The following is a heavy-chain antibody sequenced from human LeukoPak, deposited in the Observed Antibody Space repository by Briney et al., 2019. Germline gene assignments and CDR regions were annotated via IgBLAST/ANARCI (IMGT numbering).Heavy chain of an antibody. CDR3: ARARGYSGYDLFDY. CDR2: IYTSGST. V-gene: IGHV4-61*02. J-gene: IGHJ4*02. D-gene: IGHD5-12*01. CDR1: GGSISSGSYY. Sequence: SQTLSLTCTVSGGSISSGSYYWSWIRQPAGHGLEWIGRIYTSGSTNYNTSLKSRVTISVATSKNQFSLQLSSVTAAETAVYYCARARGYSGYDLFDYWGQGTLVTVSS.